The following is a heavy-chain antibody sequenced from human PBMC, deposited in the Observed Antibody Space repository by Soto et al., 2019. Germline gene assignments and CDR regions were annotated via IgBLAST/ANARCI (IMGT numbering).Heavy chain of an antibody. CDR1: RFTFSGYT. V-gene: IGHV3-30*04. CDR2: ISHDGTRN. D-gene: IGHD4-4*01. Sequence: QVHLVESGGGVVQPGRSLRLSCVASRFTFSGYTMHWVRQAPGKGLEWVAVISHDGTRNSYTDSVKGRFTISRDNSKNTLYLQMNGLRSEDTAVYYCARESGPTLQMGWFAPWGQGTLVIVSS. CDR3: ARESGPTLQMGWFAP. J-gene: IGHJ5*02.